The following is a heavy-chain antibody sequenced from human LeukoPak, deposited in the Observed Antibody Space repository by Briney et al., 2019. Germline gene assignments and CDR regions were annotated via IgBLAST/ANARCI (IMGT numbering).Heavy chain of an antibody. CDR3: AKDLHGGYSSDY. CDR1: GFTFNNFG. CDR2: MGYEGIHK. D-gene: IGHD4-23*01. V-gene: IGHV3-30*02. Sequence: GGSLRLSCAASGFTFNNFGMHWVRQAPGKGLEWVAFMGYEGIHKYYADSVKGRFTISKDNSKATLYLQMNSLRPEDTAVYYCAKDLHGGYSSDYWGKGTTVTVSS. J-gene: IGHJ6*04.